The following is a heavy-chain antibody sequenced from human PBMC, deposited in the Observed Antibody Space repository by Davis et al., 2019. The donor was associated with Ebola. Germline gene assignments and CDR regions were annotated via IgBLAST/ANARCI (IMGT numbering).Heavy chain of an antibody. J-gene: IGHJ4*02. V-gene: IGHV3-9*01. Sequence: SLKISCAASGFTFDDYAMHWVRQAPGKGLEWVSGISWNSGSIGYADSVKGRFTISRDNAKNSLYLQMNSLRAEDTALYYCAKDIWGYGDSTSFDYWGQGTPVTVSS. D-gene: IGHD4-17*01. CDR3: AKDIWGYGDSTSFDY. CDR1: GFTFDDYA. CDR2: ISWNSGSI.